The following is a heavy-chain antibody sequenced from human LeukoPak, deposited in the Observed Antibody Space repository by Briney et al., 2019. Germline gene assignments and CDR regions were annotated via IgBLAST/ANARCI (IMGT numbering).Heavy chain of an antibody. J-gene: IGHJ2*01. Sequence: SETLSLTCTVSGGSISSGSCYWSWIRQPAGKGLEWIGRIYTSGSTNYNPSLRSRVTISVDTSKNQFSLKLSSVTAADTAVYYCARSKWPLTSWYFDLWGRGTLVTVSS. D-gene: IGHD5-12*01. CDR1: GGSISSGSCY. V-gene: IGHV4-61*02. CDR3: ARSKWPLTSWYFDL. CDR2: IYTSGST.